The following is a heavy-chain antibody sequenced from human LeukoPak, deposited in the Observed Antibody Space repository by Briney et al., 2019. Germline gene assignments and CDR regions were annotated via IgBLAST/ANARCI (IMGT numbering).Heavy chain of an antibody. CDR1: GXTFSNYG. CDR2: IWDDGSNE. Sequence: QPGRSLRLSCAASGXTFSNYGMHWVRQAPGKGLEWVAVIWDDGSNEYYADSVKGRFTIFRDNRRNTLYLQMNSLRAEDTAVYSCARDHSGTQDYWGQGTLVTVSS. CDR3: ARDHSGTQDY. V-gene: IGHV3-33*01. D-gene: IGHD1-1*01. J-gene: IGHJ4*02.